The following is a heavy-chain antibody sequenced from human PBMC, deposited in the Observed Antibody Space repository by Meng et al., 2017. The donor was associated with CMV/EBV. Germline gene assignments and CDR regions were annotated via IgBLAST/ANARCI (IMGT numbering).Heavy chain of an antibody. CDR1: GGTFSSYA. CDR3: AREGQSGVPAATYGFWFDP. D-gene: IGHD2-2*01. CDR2: IIPIFGTA. Sequence: SVKVSCKASGGTFSSYAISWVRQAPGQGLEWMGGIIPIFGTANYAQKFQGRVTITTDESTSTAYMELSSLRSEDTAVYYCAREGQSGVPAATYGFWFDPWGQGTLVTVSS. V-gene: IGHV1-69*05. J-gene: IGHJ5*02.